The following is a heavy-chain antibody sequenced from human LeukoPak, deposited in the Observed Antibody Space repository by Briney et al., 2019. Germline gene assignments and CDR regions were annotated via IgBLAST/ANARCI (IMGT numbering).Heavy chain of an antibody. CDR3: ARHRAEYYYGMDV. J-gene: IGHJ6*02. D-gene: IGHD6-25*01. CDR2: ISGSGGST. Sequence: GGSLRLSCAASGFTFSSYAMSWVRQAPGKGLEWVSAISGSGGSTYYADSVKGRFTISRGNSKNTLYLQMNSLRAEDTAVYYCARHRAEYYYGMDVWGQGTTVTVSS. V-gene: IGHV3-23*01. CDR1: GFTFSSYA.